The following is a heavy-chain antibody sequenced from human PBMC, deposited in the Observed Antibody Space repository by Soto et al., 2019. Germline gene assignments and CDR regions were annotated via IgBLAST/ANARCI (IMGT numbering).Heavy chain of an antibody. D-gene: IGHD6-13*01. V-gene: IGHV1-46*03. CDR1: ENTFSTYS. J-gene: IGHJ3*02. CDR2: INLTTTTT. Sequence: ASVKVSCKASENTFSTYSLHWVRQAPGQGLEWMGVINLTTTTTTDAQKFQGRVTMTRDTSTSTVFLELSSLRSGGTAVYYCARDLYSTSWYVRAFDMWGQGTMVTVS. CDR3: ARDLYSTSWYVRAFDM.